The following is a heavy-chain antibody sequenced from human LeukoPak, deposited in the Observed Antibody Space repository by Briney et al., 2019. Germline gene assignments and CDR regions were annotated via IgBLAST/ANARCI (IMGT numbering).Heavy chain of an antibody. CDR1: GFTFSNAW. J-gene: IGHJ4*02. V-gene: IGHV3-15*07. Sequence: GGSLRLSCATSGFTFSNAWMNWVRQAPGKGLEWVGRIKSKADDGTTESAAPVKGRFTISRDDSKNTLYLQMSSLKTEDTAVYYCTTGPYDYWGQGTLVTVSS. CDR2: IKSKADDGTT. CDR3: TTGPYDY.